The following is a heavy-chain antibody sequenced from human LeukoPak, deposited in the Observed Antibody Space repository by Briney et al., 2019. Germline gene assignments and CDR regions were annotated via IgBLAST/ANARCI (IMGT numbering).Heavy chain of an antibody. Sequence: GGSLRLSCAASGFTFSDYYMSWLRQAPGKGLEWVANIQEDGKKENYVDSVRGRFTISRDNAKNSIYLQMNSLRVEDTAVYYCAKDIVGGGDDYWGQGTLVIVSS. V-gene: IGHV3-7*01. D-gene: IGHD2-21*02. CDR3: AKDIVGGGDDY. CDR2: IQEDGKKE. J-gene: IGHJ4*02. CDR1: GFTFSDYY.